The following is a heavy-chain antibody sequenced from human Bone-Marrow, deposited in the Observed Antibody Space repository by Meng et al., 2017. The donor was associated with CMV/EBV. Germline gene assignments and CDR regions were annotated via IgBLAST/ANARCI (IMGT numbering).Heavy chain of an antibody. J-gene: IGHJ1*01. V-gene: IGHV3-30*02. Sequence: GGSLRLSCAASGFTFSSYGMHWVRQAPGKGLEWVAVIRYDGSNTYYAYSVKGRFTISRDDSKNTLYLQMNSLRAEDTAIYYCVKDGFIRGWYFELWGQGTMVTVSS. CDR3: VKDGFIRGWYFEL. CDR2: IRYDGSNT. CDR1: GFTFSSYG. D-gene: IGHD6-19*01.